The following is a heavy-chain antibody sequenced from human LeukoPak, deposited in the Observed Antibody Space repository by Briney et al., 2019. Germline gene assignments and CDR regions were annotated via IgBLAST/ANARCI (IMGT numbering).Heavy chain of an antibody. CDR2: INHSGST. D-gene: IGHD6-6*01. Sequence: SETLSLTCAVYGGSFSGYYLSWIRQPPGKGLEWIGEINHSGSTNYNPSLKSRVTISVDTSKNQFSLKLSSVTAADTAVYYCARGWIAARRAEFNYWGQGTLVTVSS. CDR3: ARGWIAARRAEFNY. V-gene: IGHV4-34*01. CDR1: GGSFSGYY. J-gene: IGHJ4*02.